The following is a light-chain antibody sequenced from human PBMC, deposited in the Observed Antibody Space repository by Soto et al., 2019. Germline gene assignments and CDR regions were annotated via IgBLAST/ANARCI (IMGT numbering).Light chain of an antibody. V-gene: IGKV3-20*01. Sequence: EIVLTQSKDPMSLSPGERNTLSGRSSQPIISNFLAWYQQKPGQAPILLIYGASSRATATPDRFMGSGSGTDFTLSTSTLEPEDFAVYYCQQHGSSPITFGQGTRLEIK. J-gene: IGKJ5*01. CDR2: GAS. CDR3: QQHGSSPIT. CDR1: QPIISNF.